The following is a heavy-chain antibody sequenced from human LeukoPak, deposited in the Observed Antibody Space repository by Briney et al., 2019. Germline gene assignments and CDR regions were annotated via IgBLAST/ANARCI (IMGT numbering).Heavy chain of an antibody. CDR2: IKEDGSVR. V-gene: IGHV3-7*01. Sequence: GGSLRLSCAVSGFTFNTYWMRWVRQAPGKGLEWVDNIKEDGSVRYNVDSVKGRFTISRDNAENSVYLQMNSLRAEDTAVYYCARDPGISAAGTVGYFDYWGQGTLVTVSS. J-gene: IGHJ4*02. CDR3: ARDPGISAAGTVGYFDY. CDR1: GFTFNTYW. D-gene: IGHD6-13*01.